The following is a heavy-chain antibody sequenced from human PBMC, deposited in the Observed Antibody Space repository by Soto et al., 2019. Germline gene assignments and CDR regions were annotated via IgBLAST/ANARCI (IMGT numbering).Heavy chain of an antibody. V-gene: IGHV3-21*01. CDR2: ISSSSSYI. J-gene: IGHJ6*02. CDR3: ASPYCSSTSCKYYYYGMDV. D-gene: IGHD2-2*01. CDR1: GFTFSSYS. Sequence: GSLRLSCAASGFTFSSYSMNWVRQAPGKGLEWVSSISSSSSYIYYADSVKGRFTISRDNAKNSLYLQMNSLRAEDTAVYYCASPYCSSTSCKYYYYGMDVWGQGTTVTVSS.